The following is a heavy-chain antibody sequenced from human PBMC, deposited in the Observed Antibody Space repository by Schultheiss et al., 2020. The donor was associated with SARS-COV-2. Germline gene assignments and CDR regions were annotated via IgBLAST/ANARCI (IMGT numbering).Heavy chain of an antibody. D-gene: IGHD6-19*01. CDR1: GGSISSGYY. CDR3: ARMTYSSGWWNFDY. CDR2: IYYSGST. J-gene: IGHJ4*02. V-gene: IGHV4-61*01. Sequence: SETLSLTCTVSGGSISSGYYWGWIRQPPGKGLEWIGYIYYSGSTNYNPSLKSRVTISVDTSKNQFSLKLSSVTAADTAVYYCARMTYSSGWWNFDYWGQGTLVTVSS.